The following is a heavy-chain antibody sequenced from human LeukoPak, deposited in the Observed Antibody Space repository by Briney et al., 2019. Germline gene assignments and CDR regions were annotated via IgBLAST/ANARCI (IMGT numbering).Heavy chain of an antibody. J-gene: IGHJ4*02. CDR3: AKEGGYGELSSYFDY. V-gene: IGHV3-23*01. CDR1: GFTFSSYG. D-gene: IGHD3-16*02. Sequence: GGTLRLSCAASGFTFSSYGMSWVRQAPGKGLEWVSAISGSGGSTYYADSVKGRFTISRDNSKNTLHLQMNSLRAEDTAVYYCAKEGGYGELSSYFDYWGQGTLVTVSS. CDR2: ISGSGGST.